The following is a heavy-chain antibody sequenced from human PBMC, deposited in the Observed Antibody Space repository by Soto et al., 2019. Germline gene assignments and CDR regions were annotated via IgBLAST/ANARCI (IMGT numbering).Heavy chain of an antibody. CDR1: GFMFSNNC. Sequence: GGSLRLSCAGSGFMFSNNCMHWVRRAPGKGLEWVAFISYDGSETFYADSVKGRFTISRDNSKSTLFLHMSSLKNEDTAVYYCAITSVADASFAYCGQGPLATDS. CDR2: ISYDGSET. V-gene: IGHV3-30*03. D-gene: IGHD4-4*01. CDR3: AITSVADASFAY. J-gene: IGHJ4*02.